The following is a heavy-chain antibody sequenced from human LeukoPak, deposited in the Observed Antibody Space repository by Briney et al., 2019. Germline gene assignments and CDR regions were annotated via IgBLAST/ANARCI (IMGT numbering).Heavy chain of an antibody. CDR1: GFTFSAYT. CDR3: AREEGLVLDY. D-gene: IGHD2-8*02. V-gene: IGHV3-21*01. CDR2: ISSSSTYI. J-gene: IGHJ4*02. Sequence: GGSLRLSCAASGFTFSAYTMNWVRQAPGKGLEWVSSISSSSTYIYYAASVKGRFTISRDNAKESLYLQMNSLRAEDTAVYYCAREEGLVLDYWGQGTLVTVSS.